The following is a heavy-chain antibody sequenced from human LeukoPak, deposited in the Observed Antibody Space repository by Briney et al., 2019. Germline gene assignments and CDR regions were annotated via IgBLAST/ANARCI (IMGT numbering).Heavy chain of an antibody. Sequence: PGGSLRLSCAAPGFTFSSYWMSWVRQAPGKGLEWGAKIKHDGNEKYYVYSVKGRFTIYTDNPQNSLYLQMNSLRAEDTAVYYCARVKWELLSPFDYWGQGTLVTVSS. D-gene: IGHD1-26*01. V-gene: IGHV3-7*01. CDR3: ARVKWELLSPFDY. CDR2: IKHDGNEK. J-gene: IGHJ4*02. CDR1: GFTFSSYW.